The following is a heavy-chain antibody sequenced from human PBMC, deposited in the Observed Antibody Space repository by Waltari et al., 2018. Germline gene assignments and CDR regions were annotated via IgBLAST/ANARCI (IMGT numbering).Heavy chain of an antibody. J-gene: IGHJ6*02. V-gene: IGHV1-46*01. CDR1: EYTFTSSY. CDR2: IDPSGGST. Sequence: QVQLVQSGAEVKKPGASVKISCKTSEYTFTSSYIHWVRQAPGQGLEWMGIIDPSGGSTSYAKKFQGRVTMTRDTSTSTVYMELSSLRSDDTAVYYCALDTGALWMDVWGQGTTVTVSS. D-gene: IGHD2-21*01. CDR3: ALDTGALWMDV.